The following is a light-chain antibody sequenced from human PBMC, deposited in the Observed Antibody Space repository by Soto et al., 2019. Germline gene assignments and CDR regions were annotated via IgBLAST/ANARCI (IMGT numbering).Light chain of an antibody. V-gene: IGKV3-20*01. Sequence: EIVLTQSPGTLSLSPGERATLSCRASQSVTSSYLAWYQRNPGQAPRLLIFAASTRATGIPDRFSGSGSGTDFTLTISRLEPEDFALYYCQQYGSTPPTFGQGTKVEIK. CDR1: QSVTSSY. J-gene: IGKJ2*01. CDR2: AAS. CDR3: QQYGSTPPT.